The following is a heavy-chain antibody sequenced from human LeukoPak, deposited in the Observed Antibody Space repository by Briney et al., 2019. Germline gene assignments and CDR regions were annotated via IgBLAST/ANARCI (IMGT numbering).Heavy chain of an antibody. CDR2: VSGSGDST. V-gene: IGHV3-23*01. Sequence: GGSLRLSCAASGFTFSTYGMSWVRQAPGKGLEWVSGVSGSGDSTYYADSVKGRFTIFRDNSKNTLYLQMNSLRAEDTAIYYCARIRSGYGTDYWGQGTLVTVSS. J-gene: IGHJ4*02. D-gene: IGHD6-25*01. CDR1: GFTFSTYG. CDR3: ARIRSGYGTDY.